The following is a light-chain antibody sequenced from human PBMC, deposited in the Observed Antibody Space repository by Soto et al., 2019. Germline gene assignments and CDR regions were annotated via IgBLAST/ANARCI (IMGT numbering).Light chain of an antibody. CDR1: QSVSSCY. V-gene: IGKV3-20*01. J-gene: IGKJ4*01. CDR3: QQYGSPLT. CDR2: GAS. Sequence: EIVLTQSPGTLSLSPGERTTLSCRASQSVSSCYLAWYQQKPGQAPRLLIYGASSRTIGIPDRFSGSGSGTDFTLTISRLEPEDFAVYYCQQYGSPLTFGGGTKVDIK.